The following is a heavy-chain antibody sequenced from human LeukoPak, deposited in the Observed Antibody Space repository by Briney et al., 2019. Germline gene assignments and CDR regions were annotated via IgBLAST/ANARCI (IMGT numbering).Heavy chain of an antibody. V-gene: IGHV4-4*07. D-gene: IGHD6-13*01. J-gene: IGHJ4*02. Sequence: SETLSLTCTVSGGSISNFYWSWIRQPAGKTLEWIGRIYSSGSTNYNPSLKSRVTMSLDTSKNQFSLKLSSVTAADTAVYFCARETIGAGTARPFDYWGQGTLVTVSS. CDR1: GGSISNFY. CDR2: IYSSGST. CDR3: ARETIGAGTARPFDY.